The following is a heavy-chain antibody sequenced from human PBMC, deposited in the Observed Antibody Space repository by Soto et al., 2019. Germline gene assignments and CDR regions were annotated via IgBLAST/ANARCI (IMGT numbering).Heavy chain of an antibody. J-gene: IGHJ3*02. V-gene: IGHV3-11*06. CDR2: ISSSSSYI. CDR1: GFSFSDYY. CDR3: ARRDRNAAFDI. Sequence: GGSLRLSCSASGFSFSDYYMSWIRQAPGKGLEWVSYISSSSSYIYYADSVKGRFTISRDNAKNSLYLQMNSLRAEDTAVYYCARRDRNAAFDIWGQGTMVTVSS.